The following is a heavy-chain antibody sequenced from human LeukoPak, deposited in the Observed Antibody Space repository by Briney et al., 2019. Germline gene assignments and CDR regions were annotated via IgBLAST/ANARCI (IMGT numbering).Heavy chain of an antibody. CDR2: INHSGST. Sequence: SETLSLTCAVYGGSFSGYYWSWIRRPPGKGLEWIGEINHSGSTNYNPSLKRRVTISLDTSKNQFSLKLSSVPAAETDVYYCARGGRRYCSSTSCQRWFEPWGQGTLVTVSS. J-gene: IGHJ5*02. V-gene: IGHV4-34*01. D-gene: IGHD2-2*01. CDR1: GGSFSGYY. CDR3: ARGGRRYCSSTSCQRWFEP.